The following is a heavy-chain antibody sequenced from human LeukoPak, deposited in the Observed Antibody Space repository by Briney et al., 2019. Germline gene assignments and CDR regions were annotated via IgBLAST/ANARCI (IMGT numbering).Heavy chain of an antibody. D-gene: IGHD1-26*01. J-gene: IGHJ4*02. Sequence: SGGSLRLSCAASGFTFSSYGIHWVRQAPGKGLEWVAFIRYDGSNKYYADSVKGRFSISRDNTQNSLSLQMSSLKAEDTAVYYCVREAAATLFDYWGQGTLVTVSS. V-gene: IGHV3-30*02. CDR2: IRYDGSNK. CDR1: GFTFSSYG. CDR3: VREAAATLFDY.